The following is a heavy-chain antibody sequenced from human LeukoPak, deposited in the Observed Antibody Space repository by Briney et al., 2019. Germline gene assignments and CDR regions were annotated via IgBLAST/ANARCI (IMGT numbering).Heavy chain of an antibody. CDR2: ISYDGSNK. D-gene: IGHD1-26*01. J-gene: IGHJ6*02. V-gene: IGHV3-30-3*01. CDR3: ARDQGATSVYYYYGMDV. CDR1: GFTFSSYA. Sequence: GGSLRLSCAASGFTFSSYAMHWVRQAPGKGLEWVAVISYDGSNKYYADSVKGRFTISRDNSKNTLYLQMNSLRAEDTAVYYCARDQGATSVYYYYGMDVWGQGTTVTVSS.